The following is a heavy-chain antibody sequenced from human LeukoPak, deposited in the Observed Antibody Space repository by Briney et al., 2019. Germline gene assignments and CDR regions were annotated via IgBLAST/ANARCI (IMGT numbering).Heavy chain of an antibody. CDR3: AKDTSIAAADYFFDY. CDR1: GFTFRSYG. Sequence: GGSLRLSCAASGFTFRSYGMHWVRQAPGKGLEWVAVISFDGNEKYYTDSVKGRFTISRDNSKNTLYLQMNSLRAEDTAVYYCAKDTSIAAADYFFDYWGQGTLVTVSS. V-gene: IGHV3-30*18. D-gene: IGHD6-13*01. J-gene: IGHJ4*02. CDR2: ISFDGNEK.